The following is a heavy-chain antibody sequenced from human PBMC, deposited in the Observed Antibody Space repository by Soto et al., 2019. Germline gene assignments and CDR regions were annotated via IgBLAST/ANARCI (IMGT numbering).Heavy chain of an antibody. Sequence: QVPLVQSGAEVKKPGASVKVSCKASGYTFTSYAMHWVRQAPGQRLEWMGWINAGNGNTKYSQKFQGRVTITRDTSASTAYMALSSLRSEDTAVYYCARDMDYDILTGYYWGQGTLVTVSS. CDR2: INAGNGNT. J-gene: IGHJ4*02. CDR3: ARDMDYDILTGYY. CDR1: GYTFTSYA. D-gene: IGHD3-9*01. V-gene: IGHV1-3*01.